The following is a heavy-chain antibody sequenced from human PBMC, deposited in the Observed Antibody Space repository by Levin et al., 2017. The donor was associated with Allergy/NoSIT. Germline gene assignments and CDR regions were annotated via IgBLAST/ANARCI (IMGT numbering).Heavy chain of an antibody. Sequence: GGSLRLSCAASGFTFSSYSMNWVRQAPGKGLEWVSYISSSSSTIYYADSVKGRFTISRDNAKNSLYLQMNSLRAEDTAVYYCARSSEPLWLHGWYFDRWGRGTLVTVSS. CDR2: ISSSSSTI. J-gene: IGHJ2*01. D-gene: IGHD5-18*01. CDR3: ARSSEPLWLHGWYFDR. V-gene: IGHV3-48*01. CDR1: GFTFSSYS.